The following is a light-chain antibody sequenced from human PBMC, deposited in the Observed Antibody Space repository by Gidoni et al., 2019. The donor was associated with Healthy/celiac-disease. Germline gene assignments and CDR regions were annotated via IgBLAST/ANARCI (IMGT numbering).Light chain of an antibody. J-gene: IGKJ4*01. CDR2: DAS. V-gene: IGKV1-5*01. Sequence: DIKLPQSPSTLSASVGDRVTITCRASQSISSWLAWYQQKPGKAPKLLIYDASSLESGVPSRFSGSGSGTEFTLTISSLQPDDFATYYCQQYNSYSLTFGGGTKVEIK. CDR3: QQYNSYSLT. CDR1: QSISSW.